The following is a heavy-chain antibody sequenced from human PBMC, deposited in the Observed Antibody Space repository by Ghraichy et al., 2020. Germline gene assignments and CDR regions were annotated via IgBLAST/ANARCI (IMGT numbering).Heavy chain of an antibody. CDR1: GFTFSASA. D-gene: IGHD4-23*01. CDR3: TRLYGGNPNFDY. Sequence: LSLTCAASGFTFSASAMHWVRQASGKGLEWVGRIRSKGNSYATAYAASVKGRFTISRDDSKNTAYLQMNSLKTEDTAVYYCTRLYGGNPNFDYWGQGTLVTVSP. J-gene: IGHJ4*02. V-gene: IGHV3-73*01. CDR2: IRSKGNSYAT.